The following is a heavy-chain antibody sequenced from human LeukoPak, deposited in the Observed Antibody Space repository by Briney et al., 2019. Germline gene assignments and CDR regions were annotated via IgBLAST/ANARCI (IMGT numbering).Heavy chain of an antibody. CDR3: ARARSSSWPFSSGLDV. V-gene: IGHV1-2*02. CDR1: GYSFTAYF. Sequence: ASVKVSCKASGYSFTAYFMHWVRQAPGQGLEWMGWINPNTGVTDYAHKFQDRVTMTRDTSISTAYMDLSRLTSDDTAVFFCARARSSSWPFSSGLDVWGQGTTVTVSS. J-gene: IGHJ6*02. CDR2: INPNTGVT. D-gene: IGHD6-13*01.